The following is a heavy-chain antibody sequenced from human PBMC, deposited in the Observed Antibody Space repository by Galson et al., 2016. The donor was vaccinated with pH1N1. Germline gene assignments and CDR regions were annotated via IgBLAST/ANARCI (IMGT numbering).Heavy chain of an antibody. V-gene: IGHV3-23*01. CDR3: ARDYMWRGPGDHFAY. CDR1: GFTFINYA. J-gene: IGHJ4*02. Sequence: SLRLSCAASGFTFINYAMSWVRQAPGKGLEWVSGIYERGDTKWYAESVKGRFAISRDNSANMLYLQMNSLRAEDTAVYYCARDYMWRGPGDHFAYWGQGTVVTVSS. D-gene: IGHD2-21*01. CDR2: IYERGDTK.